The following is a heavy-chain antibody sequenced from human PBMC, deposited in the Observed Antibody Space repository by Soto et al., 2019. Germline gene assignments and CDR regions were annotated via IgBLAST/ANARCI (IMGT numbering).Heavy chain of an antibody. D-gene: IGHD3-10*01. V-gene: IGHV3-23*01. CDR1: GFTFSYHA. J-gene: IGHJ4*02. CDR2: ITGSGDST. Sequence: EVQLLQSGGGLVQPGGSLRLSCAASGFTFSYHAMTWVRQAPGKGLEWVSAITGSGDSTYYADSVKGRFTISRDNSKSTLYLQVNSLRAEDTAIYYCAKVPTSYYFGSGSYFKGEAYFDYWGQGTLVTVSS. CDR3: AKVPTSYYFGSGSYFKGEAYFDY.